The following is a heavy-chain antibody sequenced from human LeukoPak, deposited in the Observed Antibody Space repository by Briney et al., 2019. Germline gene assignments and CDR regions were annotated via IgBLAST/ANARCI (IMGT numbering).Heavy chain of an antibody. D-gene: IGHD1-26*01. J-gene: IGHJ4*02. Sequence: SETLSLTCTVSGGXISSYFWSWIRQPPGKGLEWIGYIYYSGNTNYSPSLKSRVTISVDTSKNQFSLRLSSVTPADTAVYYCARGMGATSPAHWGQGTLVTVSS. V-gene: IGHV4-59*01. CDR2: IYYSGNT. CDR1: GGXISSYF. CDR3: ARGMGATSPAH.